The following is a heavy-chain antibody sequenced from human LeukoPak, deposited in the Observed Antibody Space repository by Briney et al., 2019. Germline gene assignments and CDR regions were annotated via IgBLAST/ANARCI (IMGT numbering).Heavy chain of an antibody. Sequence: SQTLFLTCTVSGGSISSGGYYWSWIRQHPGKGLEWIGYIYYSGSTYYNPSLKSRVTISVDRSKNQFSLKLSSVTAADTAVYYCASLCSGGSCYSDRDYWGQGTLVTVSS. CDR3: ASLCSGGSCYSDRDY. D-gene: IGHD2-15*01. J-gene: IGHJ4*02. CDR2: IYYSGST. CDR1: GGSISSGGYY. V-gene: IGHV4-31*03.